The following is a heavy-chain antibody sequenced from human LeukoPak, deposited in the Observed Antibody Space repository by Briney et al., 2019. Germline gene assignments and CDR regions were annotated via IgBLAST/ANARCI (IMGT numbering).Heavy chain of an antibody. Sequence: AGGSLRLSCAVSGFSFSKYWMNWVRQAPGKGLEWMANIQQDGSETYYVASVKGRFTISRDNARNSLSLQMNSLRADDTAVYYCARGDKHALDYWGQGALVTVSS. CDR3: ARGDKHALDY. J-gene: IGHJ4*02. V-gene: IGHV3-7*05. CDR1: GFSFSKYW. CDR2: IQQDGSET. D-gene: IGHD2-21*02.